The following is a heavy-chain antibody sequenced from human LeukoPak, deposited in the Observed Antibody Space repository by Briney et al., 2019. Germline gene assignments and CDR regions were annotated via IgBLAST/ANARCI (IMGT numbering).Heavy chain of an antibody. J-gene: IGHJ6*03. CDR2: IYYSGST. CDR1: GGSISSSSYY. V-gene: IGHV4-39*07. Sequence: PSETLSLTCTVSGGSISSSSYYWGWIRQPPGKGLEWIGSIYYSGSTYYNPSLKSRVTISVDTSKNQFSLKLSSVTAADTAVYYCAALSFGYSYGRYYYYMDVWGKGTTVTVSS. D-gene: IGHD5-18*01. CDR3: AALSFGYSYGRYYYYMDV.